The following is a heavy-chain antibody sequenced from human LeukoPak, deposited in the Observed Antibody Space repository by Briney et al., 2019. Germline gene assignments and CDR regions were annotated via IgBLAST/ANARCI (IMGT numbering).Heavy chain of an antibody. J-gene: IGHJ4*02. CDR3: AKGQFDHFGDTIHFDY. Sequence: GGSLRLSCAASGFTFDDYGMSWVRQAPGKGLEWVSTISGSGGNTYYADSVRGRFTISRDNSKNTLYLQINSLRAEDTAVYYCAKGQFDHFGDTIHFDYWGQGTLVTVSS. V-gene: IGHV3-23*01. D-gene: IGHD4-17*01. CDR1: GFTFDDYG. CDR2: ISGSGGNT.